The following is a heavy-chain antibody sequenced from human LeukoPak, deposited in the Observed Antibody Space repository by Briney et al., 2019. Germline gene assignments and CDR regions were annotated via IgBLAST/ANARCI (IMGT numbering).Heavy chain of an antibody. D-gene: IGHD3-22*01. CDR2: IHYSAST. CDR1: GGPSSSSYC. Sequence: SETLSLNSTVYGGPSSSSYCWGWIRQTPGKGLEWIGSIHYSASTYYNPSLKSRVTMYVDTSRDQIALRLRSVAATDTAVYSCARLPYSQYSDSSGYFDHWGQGTLFTVSS. CDR3: ARLPYSQYSDSSGYFDH. V-gene: IGHV4-39*01. J-gene: IGHJ4*02.